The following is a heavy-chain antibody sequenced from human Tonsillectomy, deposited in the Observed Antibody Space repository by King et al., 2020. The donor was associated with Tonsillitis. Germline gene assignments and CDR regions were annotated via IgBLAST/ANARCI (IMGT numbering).Heavy chain of an antibody. CDR1: GYRSTTYW. CDR2: IYPGDSNI. V-gene: IGHV5-51*01. Sequence: VQLVESGAEVKKPGESLKISCKGSGYRSTTYWIGWVRQMPGKGLEWMGIIYPGDSNIRYSPSFQGQVTISADKSISTAYLQWSSLKASDTAMYYCAGAPESYFYGMDVWGQGTTVTVSS. J-gene: IGHJ6*02. D-gene: IGHD1-14*01. CDR3: AGAPESYFYGMDV.